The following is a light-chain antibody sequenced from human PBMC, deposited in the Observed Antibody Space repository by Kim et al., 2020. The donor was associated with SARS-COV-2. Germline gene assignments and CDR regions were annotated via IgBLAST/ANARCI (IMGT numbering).Light chain of an antibody. CDR1: QSIKSW. CDR3: QQYDIYPLT. V-gene: IGKV1-5*03. CDR2: KAS. J-gene: IGKJ4*01. Sequence: DIQMTQSPSTLSASVGDRVTITCRASQSIKSWLAWYQQKPGKAPNLLIYKASSLESGVPSRFSGSGSRTEFTLTISSLQSDDFATYYCQQYDIYPLTFGGGTKVEIK.